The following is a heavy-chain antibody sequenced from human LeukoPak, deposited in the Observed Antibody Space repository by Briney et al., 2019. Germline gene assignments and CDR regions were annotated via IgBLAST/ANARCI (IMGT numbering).Heavy chain of an antibody. D-gene: IGHD3-10*01. Sequence: PSEALSLTCSVSGDSISSGTYYWGWIRQPPGQGLGWIGSIYYSWRTYYNPSLKSRLTISEDTSKNQFALKLSSVTAADTAVYYCAREGGYGSGGLDYWGQGTLVTVSS. CDR3: AREGGYGSGGLDY. CDR1: GDSISSGTYY. CDR2: IYYSWRT. V-gene: IGHV4-39*02. J-gene: IGHJ4*02.